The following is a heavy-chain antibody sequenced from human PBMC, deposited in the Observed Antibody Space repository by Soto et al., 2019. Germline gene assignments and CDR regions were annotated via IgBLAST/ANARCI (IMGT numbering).Heavy chain of an antibody. Sequence: GGSLRLSCAASGFTFSSYGMHLVRQAPGKGLEWVAVIWYDGSNKYYADSVKGRFTISRDNSKNTLYLQMNSLRAEDTAVYYCARDPARYFDWLFFDYWGQGTLVTVSS. D-gene: IGHD3-9*01. J-gene: IGHJ4*02. CDR3: ARDPARYFDWLFFDY. V-gene: IGHV3-33*01. CDR1: GFTFSSYG. CDR2: IWYDGSNK.